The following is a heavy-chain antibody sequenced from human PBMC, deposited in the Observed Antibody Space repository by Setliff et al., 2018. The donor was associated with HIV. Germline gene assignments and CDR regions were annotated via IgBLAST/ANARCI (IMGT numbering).Heavy chain of an antibody. CDR3: ARGSSYSSSWYVFRPQALNDAFDI. V-gene: IGHV1-8*02. D-gene: IGHD6-13*01. J-gene: IGHJ3*02. CDR1: GYTFTSYD. CDR2: MNPNSGNT. Sequence: VASVKVSCKASGYTFTSYDINWVRQATGQGLEWMGWMNPNSGNTGYAQKFQGRVTMTRSTSISTAYMELSSLRSEDTAVYYCARGSSYSSSWYVFRPQALNDAFDIWAQGTMVTVSS.